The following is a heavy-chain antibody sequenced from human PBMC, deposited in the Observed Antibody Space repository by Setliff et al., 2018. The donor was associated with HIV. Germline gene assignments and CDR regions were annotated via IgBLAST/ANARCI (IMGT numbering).Heavy chain of an antibody. CDR2: LYTNGST. Sequence: SETLSLTCTVSGGSISRGSYYWNWIRQPAGKGLEWIGHLYTNGSTNYNPSLKSRVTISLDTSRNQFSLKLTSVTAADTAVYYCARVGSGWYAPPEGVYWCFDLWGRGSLVTVSS. V-gene: IGHV4-61*09. J-gene: IGHJ2*01. D-gene: IGHD6-19*01. CDR3: ARVGSGWYAPPEGVYWCFDL. CDR1: GGSISRGSYY.